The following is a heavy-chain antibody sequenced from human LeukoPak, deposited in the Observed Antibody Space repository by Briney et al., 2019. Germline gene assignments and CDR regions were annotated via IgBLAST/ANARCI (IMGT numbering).Heavy chain of an antibody. V-gene: IGHV1-24*01. Sequence: GASVKVSCKVSGYTLTELSMHWVRQAPGKGLEWMGGFDPEDGETIYAQKFQGRVTMTEDTSTDTAYMELSSLRSEDTAVYYCATGGVLGDGIPYYYYYYMDVWGKGTTVTVSS. CDR1: GYTLTELS. D-gene: IGHD2-8*02. CDR3: ATGGVLGDGIPYYYYYYMDV. J-gene: IGHJ6*03. CDR2: FDPEDGET.